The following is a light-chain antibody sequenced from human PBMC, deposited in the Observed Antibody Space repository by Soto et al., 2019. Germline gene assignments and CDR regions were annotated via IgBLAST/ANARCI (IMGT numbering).Light chain of an antibody. CDR2: GAS. CDR3: EHYTSSPPVT. CDR1: QTITSPY. V-gene: IGKV3-20*01. J-gene: IGKJ5*01. Sequence: FVLTQSPGTLSLSPGERVTLSCRASQTITSPYLAWYQQKPGQAPRLLIYGASSRAPGIPDRFSGSGSGTDFSLTISSVEPEDFAVYYCEHYTSSPPVTFGQGTRLEI.